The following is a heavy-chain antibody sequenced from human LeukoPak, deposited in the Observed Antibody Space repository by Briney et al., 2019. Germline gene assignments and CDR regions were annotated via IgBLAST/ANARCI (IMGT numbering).Heavy chain of an antibody. CDR3: ARAPRGSADFDY. CDR2: ISYDGSHK. Sequence: GGSLRLSCAASGFTFSSYSMHWVRQAPGRGLEWVTLISYDGSHKYYADSVKGRFTISRDNSKSTLYLQMDSLRPDDTSVYYCARAPRGSADFDYWGQGSLVTVSS. V-gene: IGHV3-30*01. CDR1: GFTFSSYS. D-gene: IGHD1-26*01. J-gene: IGHJ4*02.